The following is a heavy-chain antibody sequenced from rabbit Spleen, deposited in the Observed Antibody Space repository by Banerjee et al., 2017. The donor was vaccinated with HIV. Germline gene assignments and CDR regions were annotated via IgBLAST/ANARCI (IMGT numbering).Heavy chain of an antibody. CDR3: ARDTGSSFSSYGMDL. Sequence: QSLEESGGDLVKPGASLTLTCTASGFSFSSNDYMCWVRQAPGKGLEWISCITGSNSDFTYSATWAKGRFTISKTSSTTVTLQMTSLTVADTATYFCARDTGSSFSSYGMDLWGPGTLVPS. CDR1: GFSFSSNDY. J-gene: IGHJ6*01. CDR2: ITGSNSDFT. D-gene: IGHD8-1*01. V-gene: IGHV1S40*01.